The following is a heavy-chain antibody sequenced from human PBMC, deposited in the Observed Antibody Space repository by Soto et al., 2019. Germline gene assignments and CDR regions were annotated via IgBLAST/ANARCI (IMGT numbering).Heavy chain of an antibody. V-gene: IGHV4-4*02. D-gene: IGHD1-7*01. CDR3: GSRHPRTSVEY. CDR1: GGSFTSNNW. J-gene: IGHJ4*02. Sequence: SETLSLTCAVSGGSFTSNNWWTWVRQPPGQGLEWIGEIYRTGSTNYNPSLKSRVTISVDKSENQFSLKVTSLTAADTAVYYYGSRHPRTSVEYWAQGTLVTVSS. CDR2: IYRTGST.